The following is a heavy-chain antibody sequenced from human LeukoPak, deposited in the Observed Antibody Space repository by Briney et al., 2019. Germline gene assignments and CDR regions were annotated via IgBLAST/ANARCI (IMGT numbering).Heavy chain of an antibody. Sequence: GGSLRLSCAASGFTFSDYYMSWIRQAPGKGLEGVSYISSSSSYTNYADSVKGRFTISRDNAKNSLYLQMNSLRAEDTAVYYCARGKSYDSSGYYYVLDYWGQGTLVTVSS. CDR1: GFTFSDYY. CDR3: ARGKSYDSSGYYYVLDY. CDR2: ISSSSSYT. J-gene: IGHJ4*02. D-gene: IGHD3-22*01. V-gene: IGHV3-11*06.